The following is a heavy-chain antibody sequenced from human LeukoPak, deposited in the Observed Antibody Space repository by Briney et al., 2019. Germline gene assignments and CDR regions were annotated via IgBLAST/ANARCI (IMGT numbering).Heavy chain of an antibody. V-gene: IGHV3-23*01. CDR1: GFTFSSYA. J-gene: IGHJ4*02. Sequence: PGGSLRLSCAASGFTFSSYAMSWVRQAPGKGLEWVSAISGSGGSTYYADSVKGRFTISRDSSKNTLYLQMNSLRAEDTAVYYCARENYYDSSGYVDYWGQGTLVTVSS. D-gene: IGHD3-22*01. CDR2: ISGSGGST. CDR3: ARENYYDSSGYVDY.